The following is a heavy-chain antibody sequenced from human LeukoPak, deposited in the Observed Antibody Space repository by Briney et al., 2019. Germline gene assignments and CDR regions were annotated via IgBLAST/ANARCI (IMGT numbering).Heavy chain of an antibody. CDR3: ARSGSGSGDFDY. CDR1: GFTFNSYA. Sequence: GGSLRLSCASPGFTFNSYAMNWVRQAPGKGLEWVYSIGCAGLSIYYTGSVKGRFTISKDNSKDTLYLQVNSLRGEDTAGYYCARSGSGSGDFDYWGQGALVTVSS. D-gene: IGHD3-10*01. CDR2: IGCAGLSI. V-gene: IGHV3-23*01. J-gene: IGHJ4*02.